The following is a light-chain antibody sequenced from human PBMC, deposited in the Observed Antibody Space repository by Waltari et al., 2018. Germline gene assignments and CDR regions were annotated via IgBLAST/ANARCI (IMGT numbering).Light chain of an antibody. V-gene: IGKV4-1*01. CDR2: WAS. Sequence: DIVMPQSTDCLAVSLRDWATIHCTSGTSVLYSSNNKNYLAWYQQKPGQPPKLLIYWASTRESGVPDRFSGSGSGTDFTLTISSLQAEDVAVYYCQQYYSTLITFGQGTRLEIK. CDR1: TSVLYSSNNKNY. CDR3: QQYYSTLIT. J-gene: IGKJ5*01.